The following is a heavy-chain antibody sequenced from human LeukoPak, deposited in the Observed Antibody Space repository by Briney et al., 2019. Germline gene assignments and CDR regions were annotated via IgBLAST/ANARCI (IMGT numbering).Heavy chain of an antibody. CDR2: INPNSGGT. D-gene: IGHD3-16*02. V-gene: IGHV1-2*06. J-gene: IGHJ4*02. CDR3: ARDSVTYDYVWGSYRFDC. Sequence: ASVKVSCKASGYTFTGYYMHWVRQAPGQGLEWMGRINPNSGGTNYAQKFQGRVTMTRDTSISTAYMELSRLRSDDTAVYYCARDSVTYDYVWGSYRFDCWGQGTLVTVSS. CDR1: GYTFTGYY.